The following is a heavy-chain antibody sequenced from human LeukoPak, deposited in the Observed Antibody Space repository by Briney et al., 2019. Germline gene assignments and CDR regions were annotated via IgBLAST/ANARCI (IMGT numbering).Heavy chain of an antibody. J-gene: IGHJ3*02. Sequence: SETLSLTCTVSGGSVSSFHWSWIRQPPGKGLEWIGYIYDTGSTNYNPSLKSRVTISVDTSMKQFSLKLSSVTAADTAVYYCARATVVTHRFYTFDIWGRGTMVTVSS. D-gene: IGHD4-23*01. V-gene: IGHV4-59*02. CDR3: ARATVVTHRFYTFDI. CDR2: IYDTGST. CDR1: GGSVSSFH.